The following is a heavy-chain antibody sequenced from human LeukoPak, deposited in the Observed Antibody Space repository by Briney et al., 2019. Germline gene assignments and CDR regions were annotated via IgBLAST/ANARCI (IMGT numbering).Heavy chain of an antibody. CDR2: ISAYNGNT. J-gene: IGHJ6*02. Sequence: GASVKVSCKASGYTFTSYGISWVRQAPGQGLEWMGWISAYNGNTNYAQKLQGRVTMTTDTSTSTAYMELRSLRSDDTAVYYCARRAPTLWFGESTIFAYYYYGMDVWGQGPTVTVSS. CDR1: GYTFTSYG. D-gene: IGHD3-10*01. CDR3: ARRAPTLWFGESTIFAYYYYGMDV. V-gene: IGHV1-18*01.